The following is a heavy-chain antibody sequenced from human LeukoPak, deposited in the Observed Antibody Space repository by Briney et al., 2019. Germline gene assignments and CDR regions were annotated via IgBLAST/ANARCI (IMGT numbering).Heavy chain of an antibody. Sequence: SETLSLTCAVSGGSISRSNWWSWVRQPPGKGLEWIGEIYHSGSTNYNPSLKSRVTISVDKSKNQFSLKLSSVTAEDTAVYYCARTGSGRWYMDVWGKGTTVTISS. J-gene: IGHJ6*03. V-gene: IGHV4-4*02. D-gene: IGHD3-10*01. CDR1: GGSISRSNW. CDR2: IYHSGST. CDR3: ARTGSGRWYMDV.